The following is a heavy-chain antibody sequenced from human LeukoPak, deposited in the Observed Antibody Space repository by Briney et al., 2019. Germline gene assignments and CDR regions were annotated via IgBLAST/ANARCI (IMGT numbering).Heavy chain of an antibody. CDR3: ARVRGYYDSSGPRDY. CDR2: ISAYNGNT. J-gene: IGHJ4*02. D-gene: IGHD3-22*01. Sequence: GASLKVSCTASGYTFTTYGISWVRQAPGQGLEWMGWISAYNGNTNYAQKLQGRVTMTTDTSTSTAYMELRSLRSDDTAVYYCARVRGYYDSSGPRDYWGQGTLVTVSS. CDR1: GYTFTTYG. V-gene: IGHV1-18*01.